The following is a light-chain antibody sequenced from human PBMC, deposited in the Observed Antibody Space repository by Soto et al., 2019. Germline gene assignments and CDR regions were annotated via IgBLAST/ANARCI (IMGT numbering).Light chain of an antibody. V-gene: IGKV3-20*01. CDR3: QQYGSSPIT. J-gene: IGKJ5*01. CDR2: GSS. Sequence: EIVMTQSPATLSVSPGERSTLSCRASQSVSSNLAWYQQKPGQAPRLLIYGSSTRAPGTPDRFSASGSGTDFTLTISRLEPEDFAVYYCQQYGSSPITFGQGTRREIK. CDR1: QSVSSN.